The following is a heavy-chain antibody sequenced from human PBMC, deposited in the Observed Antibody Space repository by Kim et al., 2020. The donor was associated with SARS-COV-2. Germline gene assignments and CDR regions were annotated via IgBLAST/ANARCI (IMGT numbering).Heavy chain of an antibody. CDR2: IIPIFGTA. V-gene: IGHV1-69*13. CDR1: GGTFSSYA. Sequence: SVKVSCKASGGTFSSYAISWVRQAPGQGLEWMGGIIPIFGTANYAQKFQGRVTITADESTSTAYMELSSLRSEDTAVYYCARVTEEKDYYASSGLQYYYYYGMDVWGQGTTVTVSS. D-gene: IGHD3-22*01. J-gene: IGHJ6*02. CDR3: ARVTEEKDYYASSGLQYYYYYGMDV.